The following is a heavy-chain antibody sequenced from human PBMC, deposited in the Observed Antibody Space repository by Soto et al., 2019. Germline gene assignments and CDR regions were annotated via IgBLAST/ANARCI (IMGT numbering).Heavy chain of an antibody. CDR1: GYTFTSYG. V-gene: IGHV1-18*01. D-gene: IGHD6-13*01. CDR3: AGACGIAAVNEVDP. Sequence: QVQLVQSGAEVKKPGASVKVSCKASGYTFTSYGISWVRQAPGQSLEWMGWISSYNGNTNYALKLQGTVTMSTDPSTSSAYMELRSLIFDGTPVYYYAGACGIAAVNEVDPRGRGCPVPVFS. J-gene: IGHJ5*02. CDR2: ISSYNGNT.